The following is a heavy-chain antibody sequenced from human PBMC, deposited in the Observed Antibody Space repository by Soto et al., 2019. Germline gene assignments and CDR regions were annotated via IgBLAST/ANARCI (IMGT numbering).Heavy chain of an antibody. V-gene: IGHV3-23*01. CDR1: GFTFSSYA. CDR2: ISGNGGST. J-gene: IGHJ4*02. D-gene: IGHD5-18*01. Sequence: GGSLRLSCAASGFTFSSYAMSWVRQAPGKGLEWVSAISGNGGSTYYADSVKGRFTISRDNSKNTLYLQMNSLRAEDTAVYYCAKVTRYSYGYTINFDYWGQGTLVTVSS. CDR3: AKVTRYSYGYTINFDY.